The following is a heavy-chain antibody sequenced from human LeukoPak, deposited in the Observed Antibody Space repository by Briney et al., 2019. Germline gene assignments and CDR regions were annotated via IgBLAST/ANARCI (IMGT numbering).Heavy chain of an antibody. CDR1: GYTFTGYY. CDR2: INPNSGGT. J-gene: IGHJ6*02. Sequence: ASVKVSCKASGYTFTGYYMHGVRQAPGQGLEWMGWINPNSGGTNYAQKFQGRVTMTRDTSISTAYMELSRLRSDDTAVYYCARSSLTTVTTASGMDVWGQGTTVTVSS. CDR3: ARSSLTTVTTASGMDV. D-gene: IGHD4-17*01. V-gene: IGHV1-2*02.